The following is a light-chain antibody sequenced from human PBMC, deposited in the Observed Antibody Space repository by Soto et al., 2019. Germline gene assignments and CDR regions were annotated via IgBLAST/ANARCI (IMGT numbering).Light chain of an antibody. CDR1: SSDIGAYIY. Sequence: QSVLTQPPSASGSLGQSLTISCTGTSSDIGAYIYVSWYQQHPGKAPKNIISEVSRRPSGVPERFSGSKSGNTASLTVSGLQADDEGHYYCSSYAGSYTRVFGTGTKLTVL. J-gene: IGLJ1*01. V-gene: IGLV2-8*01. CDR2: EVS. CDR3: SSYAGSYTRV.